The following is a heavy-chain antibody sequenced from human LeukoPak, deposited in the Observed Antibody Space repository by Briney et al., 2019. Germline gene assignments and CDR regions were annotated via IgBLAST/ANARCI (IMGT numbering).Heavy chain of an antibody. CDR2: ISAYNGNT. D-gene: IGHD4-17*01. Sequence: ASVKVSCKVSGYTLTELSMHWVRQAPGQGLEWMGWISAYNGNTNYAQKLQGRVTMTTDTSTSTAYMELRSLRSDDTAVYYCARRLYGDYFFDYWGQGTLVTVSS. CDR1: GYTLTELS. V-gene: IGHV1-18*01. CDR3: ARRLYGDYFFDY. J-gene: IGHJ4*02.